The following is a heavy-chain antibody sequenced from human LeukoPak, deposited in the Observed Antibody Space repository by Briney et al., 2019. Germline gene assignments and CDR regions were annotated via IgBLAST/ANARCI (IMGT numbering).Heavy chain of an antibody. J-gene: IGHJ4*02. CDR3: ATKSGYSYGYTFDY. CDR1: GFTFSSYG. Sequence: GGSLRLSCAASGFTFSSYGMHWVRQAPGKGLEWVAVISYDGSNKYYADSVKGRFTISRDNSKNTLYLQMNSLRAEDTAVYYCATKSGYSYGYTFDYWGQGTLVTVSS. V-gene: IGHV3-30*03. CDR2: ISYDGSNK. D-gene: IGHD5-18*01.